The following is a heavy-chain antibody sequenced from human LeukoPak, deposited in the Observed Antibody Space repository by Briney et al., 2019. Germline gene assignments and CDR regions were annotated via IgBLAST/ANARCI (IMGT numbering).Heavy chain of an antibody. CDR3: ARDGDSSGYYNLN. D-gene: IGHD3-22*01. V-gene: IGHV1-2*02. CDR2: INPNSGGT. CDR1: GYTFTGYY. J-gene: IGHJ4*02. Sequence: ALVKVSCKASGYTFTGYYMHWVRQAPGQGLEWMGWINPNSGGTNYAQKFQGRVTMTRDTSISTAYMELSRLRSDDTAVYYCARDGDSSGYYNLNWGQGTLVTVSS.